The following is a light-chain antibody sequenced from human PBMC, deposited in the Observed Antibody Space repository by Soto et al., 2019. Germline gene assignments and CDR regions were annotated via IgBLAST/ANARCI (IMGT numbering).Light chain of an antibody. CDR2: RNN. Sequence: QSVLTQQPSASGTPGQRVTISCSGSSSNIGSNYVYWYQQLPGTAPKLLIYRNNQRPSGVPDRFSGSKSGTSASLAISGLRSEDESDYYCAAWDDNLRVVFGGGTKLTVL. CDR3: AAWDDNLRVV. CDR1: SSNIGSNY. V-gene: IGLV1-47*01. J-gene: IGLJ2*01.